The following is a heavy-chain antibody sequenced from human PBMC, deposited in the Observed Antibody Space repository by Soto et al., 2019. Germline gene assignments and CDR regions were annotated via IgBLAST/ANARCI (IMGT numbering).Heavy chain of an antibody. J-gene: IGHJ3*02. D-gene: IGHD7-27*01. CDR3: AREPTGDPFDAFDI. CDR2: ISSSSSYI. CDR1: GFTFSSYS. V-gene: IGHV3-21*01. Sequence: GGSLRLSCAASGFTFSSYSMNWVRQAPGKGLEWVSSISSSSSYIYYADSVKGRFTISRDNAKNSLYLQMNSLRAEDTAVYYCAREPTGDPFDAFDIWGQGTMVTVSS.